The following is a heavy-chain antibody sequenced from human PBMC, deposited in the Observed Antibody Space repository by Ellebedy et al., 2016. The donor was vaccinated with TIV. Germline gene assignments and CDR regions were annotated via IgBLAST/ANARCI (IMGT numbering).Heavy chain of an antibody. CDR2: TRSKAAGGTT. V-gene: IGHV3-15*07. J-gene: IGHJ4*02. CDR3: ATGSGQFYDS. Sequence: GESLKISCTASTFTHNWMNWVRPTPGTGLERVGRTRSKAAGGTTDFAAPVKGIFTISRDDSKNTVHLQMDSLKIEDTGVYYCATGSGQFYDSWGQGTLVTVSS. D-gene: IGHD2-15*01. CDR1: TFTHNW.